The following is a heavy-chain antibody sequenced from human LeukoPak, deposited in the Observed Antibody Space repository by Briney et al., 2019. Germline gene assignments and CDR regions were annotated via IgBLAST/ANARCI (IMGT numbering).Heavy chain of an antibody. V-gene: IGHV3-74*01. D-gene: IGHD3-10*01. J-gene: IGHJ4*02. CDR1: GFTFNRYA. CDR2: INSDGSDI. Sequence: GASLRLSCAASGFTFNRYAVHWVRQAPGKRRVWVSRINSDGSDITYADSVEGRFTIARDNAKNTVYLQLSSLRAEDTAVYYCARGSLGDGSLLIDYWGQGTLVTVSS. CDR3: ARGSLGDGSLLIDY.